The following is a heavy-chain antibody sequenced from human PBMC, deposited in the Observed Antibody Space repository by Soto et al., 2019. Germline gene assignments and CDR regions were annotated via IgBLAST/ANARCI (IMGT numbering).Heavy chain of an antibody. D-gene: IGHD1-7*01. CDR2: VGAKPNSYAT. CDR1: GFTFSGSA. CDR3: ASPITATTGDFHY. V-gene: IGHV3-73*01. J-gene: IGHJ4*02. Sequence: PGESLKISCAASGFTFSGSAIHWVRQASGKGLEWIGRVGAKPNSYATAYGASMKDRVTISRDDSKNTAYLYMNSLQTEDTALYYCASPITATTGDFHYWGQGTLVTVSS.